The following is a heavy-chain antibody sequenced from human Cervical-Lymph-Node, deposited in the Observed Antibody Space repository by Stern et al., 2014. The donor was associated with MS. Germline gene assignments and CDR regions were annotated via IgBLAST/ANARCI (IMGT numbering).Heavy chain of an antibody. J-gene: IGHJ4*02. Sequence: VQLVESGGGVVQPGRSLRLSCAASGVVFSTAIMHWVRQAPGKGLQWVAGLAYGGSEYYADSGKGRFRMSRDNLKNTVDLQRNSLSAEDTALYFCAREGYSSGRAPSFEHWGRGAPVTVSS. D-gene: IGHD2-15*01. CDR1: GVVFSTAI. CDR2: LAYGGSE. CDR3: AREGYSSGRAPSFEH. V-gene: IGHV3-30*01.